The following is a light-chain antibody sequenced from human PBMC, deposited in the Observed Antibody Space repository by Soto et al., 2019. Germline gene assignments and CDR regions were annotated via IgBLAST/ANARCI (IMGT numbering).Light chain of an antibody. V-gene: IGKV1-8*01. Sequence: AIRMTQSPSSLSASTGDRVTITCRASQGISSYLAWYQQKPGKAPKLLIYAASTLQSGVPSRFSGSGSGTDFTLTSSCTQSEDFATYYCQQYYSYSWAFGQGTKVEIQ. CDR1: QGISSY. J-gene: IGKJ1*01. CDR2: AAS. CDR3: QQYYSYSWA.